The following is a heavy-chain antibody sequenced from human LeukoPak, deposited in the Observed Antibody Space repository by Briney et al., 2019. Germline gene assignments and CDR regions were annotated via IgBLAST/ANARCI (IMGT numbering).Heavy chain of an antibody. D-gene: IGHD3-10*01. CDR2: INHSGST. CDR1: GESFSVYY. CDR3: ARSGASYYFFDN. V-gene: IGHV4-34*01. J-gene: IGHJ4*02. Sequence: SETLSLTCAVYGESFSVYYWSWIRPPPGKGVEWIGEINHSGSTNYSPSLKSRVTISVDTSRKQFSLKLKSVTAADTAVYYCARSGASYYFFDNWDQGTLVTVSS.